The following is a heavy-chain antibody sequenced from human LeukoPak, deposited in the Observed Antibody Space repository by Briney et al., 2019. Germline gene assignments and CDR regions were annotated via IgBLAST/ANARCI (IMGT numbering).Heavy chain of an antibody. V-gene: IGHV3-23*01. CDR3: AKYPEYGSGPSGDY. J-gene: IGHJ4*02. CDR1: GFTFSNYA. D-gene: IGHD3-10*01. CDR2: ISGSGGST. Sequence: GGSLRPSCAASGFTFSNYAMSWVRQAPGKGLEWVTAISGSGGSTYYADSVKGRFTISRDNSKNTLYLQMNRLRAEDSAVYYCAKYPEYGSGPSGDYWGQGTLVTVSS.